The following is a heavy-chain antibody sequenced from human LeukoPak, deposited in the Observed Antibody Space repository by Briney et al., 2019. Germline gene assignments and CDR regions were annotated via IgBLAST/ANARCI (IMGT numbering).Heavy chain of an antibody. D-gene: IGHD5-18*01. CDR2: IYYSGST. J-gene: IGHJ5*02. V-gene: IGHV4-59*01. Sequence: KPSETLSLTCTVPGGSISSYYWSWIRQPPGKGLEWIGYIYYSGSTNYNPSLKSRVTISVDTSKNQFSLKLSSVTAADTAVYYCARDDAGTAQWFDPWGQGTLVTVSS. CDR1: GGSISSYY. CDR3: ARDDAGTAQWFDP.